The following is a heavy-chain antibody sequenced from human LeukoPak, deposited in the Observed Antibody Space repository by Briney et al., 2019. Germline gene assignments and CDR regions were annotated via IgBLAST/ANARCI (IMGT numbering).Heavy chain of an antibody. CDR1: GFTVSSNY. V-gene: IGHV3-66*01. CDR3: AREGPYYFDY. CDR2: IYSGGST. Sequence: GGSLRLSCAASGFTVSSNYMSWVRQAPGKGLEWVSVIYSGGSTYYADSVKGRFTISRDSSKNTLYLQMNSPRAEDTAVYYCAREGPYYFDYWGQGTLVTVSS. J-gene: IGHJ4*02.